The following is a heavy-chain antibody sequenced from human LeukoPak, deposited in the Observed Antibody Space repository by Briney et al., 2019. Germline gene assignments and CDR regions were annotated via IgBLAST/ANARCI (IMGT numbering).Heavy chain of an antibody. CDR3: ARSYDSSAQGVQDAFDI. J-gene: IGHJ3*02. D-gene: IGHD3-22*01. Sequence: SVKVSCKASGYTFTYRYLHWVRQAPGQALEGMGWITPFNGNTKYAQKFQDRVTITSDTSMSIGYMELSSLRSEDTAIYYCARSYDSSAQGVQDAFDIWGQGTMVTVSS. V-gene: IGHV1-45*02. CDR1: GYTFTYRY. CDR2: ITPFNGNT.